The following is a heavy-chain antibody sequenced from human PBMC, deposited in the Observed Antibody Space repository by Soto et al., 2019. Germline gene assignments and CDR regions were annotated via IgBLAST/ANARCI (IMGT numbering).Heavy chain of an antibody. J-gene: IGHJ4*02. CDR1: GGSISSYY. Sequence: QVQLQESGPGLVKPSETLSLTCTVSGGSISSYYWSWIRQPPGKGLEWIGYIYYSGSTNYNPSLKSRVTXSXDXXTNQFSLKLSSVTAADTAVYYCASALGGSSWYVSHWGQGTLVTVSS. CDR3: ASALGGSSWYVSH. V-gene: IGHV4-59*08. CDR2: IYYSGST. D-gene: IGHD6-13*01.